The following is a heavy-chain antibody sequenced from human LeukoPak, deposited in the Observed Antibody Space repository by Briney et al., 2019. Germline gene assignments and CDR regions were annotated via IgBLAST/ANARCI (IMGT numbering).Heavy chain of an antibody. V-gene: IGHV4-59*01. CDR1: GGSISSYY. J-gene: IGHJ4*02. CDR3: ARGYGTYFDY. D-gene: IGHD5-18*01. Sequence: PSETLSLTCTVSGGSISSYYWSWIRQPPGKGLEWIGYIYYSGSTNYNPSLKSRVTISVDTSKNQFSLKLSSVTAADTAVYYCARGYGTYFDYWGQGTRVTVSS. CDR2: IYYSGST.